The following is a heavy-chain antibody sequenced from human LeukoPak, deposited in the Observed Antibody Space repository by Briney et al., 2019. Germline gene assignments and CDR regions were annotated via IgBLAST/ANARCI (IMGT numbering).Heavy chain of an antibody. D-gene: IGHD5-18*01. CDR3: ARVNSGYSYGYPHEYFDY. V-gene: IGHV4-59*01. J-gene: IGHJ4*02. Sequence: PSETLSLTCTVSGGSISSYYWSWIRQPPGKGLEWIGYIYYGGSTNYNPSLKSRVTISVDTSKNQFSLKLSSVTAADTAVYYCARVNSGYSYGYPHEYFDYWGQGTLVTVSS. CDR1: GGSISSYY. CDR2: IYYGGST.